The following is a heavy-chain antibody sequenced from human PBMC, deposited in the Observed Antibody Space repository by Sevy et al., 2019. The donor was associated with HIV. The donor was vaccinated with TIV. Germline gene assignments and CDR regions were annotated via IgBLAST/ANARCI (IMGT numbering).Heavy chain of an antibody. D-gene: IGHD2-2*01. CDR3: AKRYCSTITCYDDDFWNPYYFYGLDV. J-gene: IGHJ6*02. Sequence: GGSLRLSCAASGFIFSNYPMSWVRQPPGKGLEWVSDISAGGTTTYYADSVEGRFTISRDNSKNTVSLQMNSLGAEDTAIYYCAKRYCSTITCYDDDFWNPYYFYGLDVWGQGISVTVSS. CDR2: ISAGGTTT. V-gene: IGHV3-23*01. CDR1: GFIFSNYP.